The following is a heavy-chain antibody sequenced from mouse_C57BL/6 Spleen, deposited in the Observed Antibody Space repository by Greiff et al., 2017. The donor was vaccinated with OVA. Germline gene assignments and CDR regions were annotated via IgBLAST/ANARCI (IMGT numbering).Heavy chain of an antibody. CDR2: INPNNGGT. D-gene: IGHD4-1*01. CDR1: GYTFTDYY. V-gene: IGHV1-26*01. Sequence: VQLKQSGPELVKPGASVKISCKASGYTFTDYYMNWVKQSHGKSLEWIGDINPNNGGTSYNQKFKGKATLTVDKSSSTAYMELRSLTSEDSAVYYCARSAGTGYWYFDVWGTGTTVTVSS. J-gene: IGHJ1*03. CDR3: ARSAGTGYWYFDV.